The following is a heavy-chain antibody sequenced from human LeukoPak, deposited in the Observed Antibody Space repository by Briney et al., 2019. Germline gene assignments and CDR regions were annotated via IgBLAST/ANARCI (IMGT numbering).Heavy chain of an antibody. D-gene: IGHD4-17*01. J-gene: IGHJ4*02. CDR1: GFTFSSYA. Sequence: GGSLRLSCAASGFTFSSYAMHWVRQAPGKGLEWVAVISYDGSNKYYADSVKGRFTISRDNTKNSLYLQMDSLTADDTAVYFCACLRGPSDYWGQGTLVTVSS. CDR2: ISYDGSNK. CDR3: ACLRGPSDY. V-gene: IGHV3-30*04.